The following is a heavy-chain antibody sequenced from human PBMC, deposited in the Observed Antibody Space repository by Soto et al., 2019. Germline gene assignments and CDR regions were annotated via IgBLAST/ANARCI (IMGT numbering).Heavy chain of an antibody. J-gene: IGHJ6*02. CDR1: GFTFDDYA. V-gene: IGHV3-43D*04. CDR2: ISWDGGST. D-gene: IGHD1-26*01. CDR3: AKDRGADNYYHYYGMDV. Sequence: PGGSLRLSCAASGFTFDDYAMHWVRQAPGKGLEWVSLISWDGGSTYYADSVKGRFTISRDNSKNSLYLQMNSLRAEDTALYYCAKDRGADNYYHYYGMDVWGQGTTVTVSS.